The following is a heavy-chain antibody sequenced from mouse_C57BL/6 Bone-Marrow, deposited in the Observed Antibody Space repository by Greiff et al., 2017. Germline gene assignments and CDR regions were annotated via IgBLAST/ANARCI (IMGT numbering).Heavy chain of an antibody. Sequence: QVQLQQSGAELARPGASVKLSCKASGYTFTSYGISWVKQRTGQGLEWIGEIYPRSGNTYYNEKFKGKATLTADKSSSTAYMELRSLTSEDSAVYFCARRRALLHPWFAYWGQGTLVTVSA. D-gene: IGHD2-12*01. CDR3: ARRRALLHPWFAY. J-gene: IGHJ3*01. CDR1: GYTFTSYG. CDR2: IYPRSGNT. V-gene: IGHV1-81*01.